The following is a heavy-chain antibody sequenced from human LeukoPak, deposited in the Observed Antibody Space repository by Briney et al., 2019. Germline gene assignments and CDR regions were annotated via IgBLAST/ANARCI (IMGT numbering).Heavy chain of an antibody. CDR2: MNPNSGNT. D-gene: IGHD5-18*01. J-gene: IGHJ4*02. CDR1: GYTFTSYD. CDR3: ERGYSYGYAPY. V-gene: IGHV1-8*03. Sequence: ASVNVSCKASGYTFTSYDINWVRQATGQGLEWMGWMNPNSGNTGYAQKFQGRVTITRNTSISTAYMELSSLRSEDTAVYYCERGYSYGYAPYWGQGTLVTVSS.